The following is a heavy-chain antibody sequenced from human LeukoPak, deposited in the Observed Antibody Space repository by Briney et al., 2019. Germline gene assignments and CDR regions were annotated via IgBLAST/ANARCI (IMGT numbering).Heavy chain of an antibody. D-gene: IGHD1-26*01. Sequence: SETLSLTCTVPGGSISSYYWSWIRQPPGKGLEWIGYIYYSGSTNYNPSLKSRVTISVDTSKNQFSLKLSSVTAADTAVYYCARDRGGSYSRWYFDLWGRGTLVTVSS. CDR3: ARDRGGSYSRWYFDL. CDR1: GGSISSYY. CDR2: IYYSGST. V-gene: IGHV4-59*01. J-gene: IGHJ2*01.